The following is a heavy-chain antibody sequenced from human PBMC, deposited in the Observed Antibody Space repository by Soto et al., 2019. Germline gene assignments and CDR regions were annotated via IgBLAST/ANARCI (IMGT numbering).Heavy chain of an antibody. Sequence: GGSLRLSCAASGFTFSSYAMHWVRQAPGKGLEWVAVISYDGSNKYYADSVKGRFTISRDNSKNTLYLQMNSLRAEDTAVYYCARGLSGSYYWVYYGMDVWGQGTTVTVSS. V-gene: IGHV3-30-3*01. CDR2: ISYDGSNK. CDR1: GFTFSSYA. CDR3: ARGLSGSYYWVYYGMDV. D-gene: IGHD1-26*01. J-gene: IGHJ6*02.